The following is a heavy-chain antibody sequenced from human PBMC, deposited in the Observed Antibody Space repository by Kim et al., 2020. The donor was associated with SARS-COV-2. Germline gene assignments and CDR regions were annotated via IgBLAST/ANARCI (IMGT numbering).Heavy chain of an antibody. V-gene: IGHV4-34*01. Sequence: SETLSLTCAVYGGSFSGYYWSWIRQPPGKGLEWIGEINHSGSTNYNPSLKSRVTISVDTSKNQFSLKLSSVTAADTAVYYCARARTYYYDSSGYSYWGQGTLVTVSS. D-gene: IGHD3-22*01. CDR3: ARARTYYYDSSGYSY. CDR2: INHSGST. CDR1: GGSFSGYY. J-gene: IGHJ4*02.